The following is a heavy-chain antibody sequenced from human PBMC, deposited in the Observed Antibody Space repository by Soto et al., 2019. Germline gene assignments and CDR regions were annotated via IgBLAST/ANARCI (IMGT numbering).Heavy chain of an antibody. CDR1: GFTFSSYS. D-gene: IGHD6-19*01. J-gene: IGHJ6*02. V-gene: IGHV3-21*01. CDR2: ISSSSSYI. CDR3: ARRIAVAGVPTYYYYGMDV. Sequence: EVQLVESGGGLVKPGGSLRLSCAASGFTFSSYSMNWVRQAPGKGLEWVSSISSSSSYIYYADSVKGRFTISRDNAKNSLYLQMNSLRAEDTAVYYCARRIAVAGVPTYYYYGMDVWGQGTTVTVSS.